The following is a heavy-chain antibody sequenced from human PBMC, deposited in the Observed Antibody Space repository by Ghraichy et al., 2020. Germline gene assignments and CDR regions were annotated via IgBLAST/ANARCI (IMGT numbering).Heavy chain of an antibody. Sequence: LSLTCAASGFTFSSYAMSWVRQAPGKGLEWVSAISDSGGSTYYADSVEGRFTISRDNSKNTLYLQMNSLRVEDTAVYYCARADSTSWSPEYWGQGTLVTV. V-gene: IGHV3-23*01. CDR2: ISDSGGST. CDR1: GFTFSSYA. CDR3: ARADSTSWSPEY. J-gene: IGHJ4*02. D-gene: IGHD6-13*01.